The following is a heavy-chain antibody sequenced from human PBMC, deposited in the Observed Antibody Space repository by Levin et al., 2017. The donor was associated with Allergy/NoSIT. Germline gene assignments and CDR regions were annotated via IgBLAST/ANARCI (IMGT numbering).Heavy chain of an antibody. J-gene: IGHJ4*02. CDR1: GFSFSRYA. Sequence: PGGSLRLSCTASGFSFSRYAMCWVRQAPGKGLEWVSTITSSGGSTYYADSVKGRFTISRDNSKNTLYLEMNNLRAQDTAVYYCAKGPYGSGCPYFDYWGQGTLVTVSS. V-gene: IGHV3-23*01. D-gene: IGHD6-19*01. CDR3: AKGPYGSGCPYFDY. CDR2: ITSSGGST.